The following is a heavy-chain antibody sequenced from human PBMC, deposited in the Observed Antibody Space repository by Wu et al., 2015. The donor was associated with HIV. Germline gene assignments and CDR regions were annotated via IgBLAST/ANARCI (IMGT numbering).Heavy chain of an antibody. J-gene: IGHJ4*02. Sequence: QVQLVQSGAEVKKPGASVKISCRSSGYTFITYRMHWVRQVPGQGLEWMGWMNPNSGNTGYAQKFQGRVTMTRNFSINTAYMELSSLTSEDTAVYFXARGTGDYYRGLLDYWGQGTLVTVSS. CDR2: MNPNSGNT. V-gene: IGHV1-8*01. CDR1: GYTFITYR. D-gene: IGHD4-17*01. CDR3: ARGTGDYYRGLLDY.